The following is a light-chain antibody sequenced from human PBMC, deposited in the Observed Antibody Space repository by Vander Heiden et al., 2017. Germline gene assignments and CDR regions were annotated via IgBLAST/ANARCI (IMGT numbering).Light chain of an antibody. CDR3: QAYDSSLSGSGV. V-gene: IGLV1-40*01. CDR1: SPNIGAGDD. Sequence: QSVLTQPPSVSGAPGQRVTISCTGSSPNIGAGDDVNWYQQHPGTAPKRLTYGNSNRPAGVPDRCSGSKSGTSASLASTGLQAEDEADYYCQAYDSSLSGSGVFGGGTKLTVL. CDR2: GNS. J-gene: IGLJ2*01.